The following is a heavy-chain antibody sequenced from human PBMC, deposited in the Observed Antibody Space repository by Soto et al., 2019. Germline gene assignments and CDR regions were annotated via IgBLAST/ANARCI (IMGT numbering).Heavy chain of an antibody. V-gene: IGHV4-4*02. CDR3: ARKAGVVAAAFDY. J-gene: IGHJ4*02. CDR2: IYHSGST. CDR1: GGSISSSNW. D-gene: IGHD2-2*01. Sequence: PSETLSLTCAVSGGSISSSNWWSWVCQPPGKGLEWIGDIYHSGSTHYNPSLKSRVTISVDKSKNQFSLKLRSVTAADTAVYYCARKAGVVAAAFDYWGQGTLVTVSS.